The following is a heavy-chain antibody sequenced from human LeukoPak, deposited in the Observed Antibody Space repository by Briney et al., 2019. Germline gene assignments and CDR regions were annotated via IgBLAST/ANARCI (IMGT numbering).Heavy chain of an antibody. V-gene: IGHV3-74*01. CDR2: ISTDGSST. Sequence: SGGSLRLSCAASGFTFSSYWMHWVRQGPGKGLVWFSRISTDGSSTDYADSVKGRFTISRENAKNTLYLQMNSLRAEDTAVYYCARTRTLPIAGGFDTWGQGSLVTVSS. CDR3: ARTRTLPIAGGFDT. CDR1: GFTFSSYW. J-gene: IGHJ5*02. D-gene: IGHD3-16*01.